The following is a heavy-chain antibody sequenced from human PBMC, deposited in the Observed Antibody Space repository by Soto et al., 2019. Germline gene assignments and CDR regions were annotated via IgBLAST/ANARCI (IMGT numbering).Heavy chain of an antibody. J-gene: IGHJ6*02. D-gene: IGHD3-10*01. Sequence: ASVKVSCKASGYTFTSYDINWVRQATGQGLEWVGWMNPNSGNTGYAQKFRGRVTMTRNTSISTAYMELSSLRSEDTAVYYCARAPLLWFGDYYGMDVWGQGTTVTV. CDR2: MNPNSGNT. CDR1: GYTFTSYD. V-gene: IGHV1-8*01. CDR3: ARAPLLWFGDYYGMDV.